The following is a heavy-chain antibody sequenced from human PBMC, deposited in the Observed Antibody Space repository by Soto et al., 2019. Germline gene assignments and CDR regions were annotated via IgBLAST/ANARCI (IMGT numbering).Heavy chain of an antibody. Sequence: SVKVSCKASGGTFSSYAISWVRQAPGQGLEWMGGIIPICGTANYAQKFQGRVTITADKSTSTAYMELSSLRSEDTAVYYCARESDDLTSNFDYWGQGTLVTVSS. CDR2: IIPICGTA. J-gene: IGHJ4*02. V-gene: IGHV1-69*06. CDR3: ARESDDLTSNFDY. CDR1: GGTFSSYA.